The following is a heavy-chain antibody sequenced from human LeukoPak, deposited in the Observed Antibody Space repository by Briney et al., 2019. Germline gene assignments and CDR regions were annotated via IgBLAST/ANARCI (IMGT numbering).Heavy chain of an antibody. D-gene: IGHD3-22*01. Sequence: GASVKVSCKASGGTFSSYAISWVRQAPEQGLEWMGGIIPIFGTANYAQRFQGRVTITADESTSTAYMELSSLRSEDTAVYYCAREKNPYYYDSSGYYYAYWGQGTLVTVSS. CDR2: IIPIFGTA. V-gene: IGHV1-69*13. CDR1: GGTFSSYA. J-gene: IGHJ4*02. CDR3: AREKNPYYYDSSGYYYAY.